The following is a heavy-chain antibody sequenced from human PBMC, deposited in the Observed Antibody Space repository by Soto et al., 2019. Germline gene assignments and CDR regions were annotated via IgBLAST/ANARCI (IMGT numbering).Heavy chain of an antibody. V-gene: IGHV3-23*01. D-gene: IGHD1-1*01. Sequence: GGSLRLSCAASGFTFSSYAMSWVRQAPGKGLEWVSALYDLDGTYYADSVKGRFTTSSDSSRTTVYLQMNSLRPDDTAVYSCATWHLQEHAYDIWGQWTMVT. CDR2: LYDLDGT. CDR3: ATWHLQEHAYDI. J-gene: IGHJ3*02. CDR1: GFTFSSYA.